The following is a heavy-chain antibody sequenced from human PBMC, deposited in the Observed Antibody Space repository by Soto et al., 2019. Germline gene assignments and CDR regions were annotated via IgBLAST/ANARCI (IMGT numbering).Heavy chain of an antibody. CDR2: IIPIFGTA. Sequence: SVKVSCKASGGTFSSYAISWVRQAPGQGLEWMGGIIPIFGTANYAQKFQGRVTITADESTSTAYMELSSLRSEDTAVYYCARAKYYYDSSGYYYDVAHFAFWGQGTLVTVSS. V-gene: IGHV1-69*13. CDR3: ARAKYYYDSSGYYYDVAHFAF. D-gene: IGHD3-22*01. J-gene: IGHJ4*02. CDR1: GGTFSSYA.